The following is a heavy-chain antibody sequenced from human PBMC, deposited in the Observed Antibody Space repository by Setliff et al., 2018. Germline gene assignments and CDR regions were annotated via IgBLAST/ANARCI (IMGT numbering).Heavy chain of an antibody. Sequence: SETLSLTCTVSGGSISSGSDYWAWIRQPPGKGLEWLGTVYHSGGTYYNPSLKSRVTMSVDTSKNQFSLRLTSVTAADTAVYYCASSQFYINFGSWGQGTLVTVSS. CDR3: ASSQFYINFGS. D-gene: IGHD1-1*01. J-gene: IGHJ4*02. CDR2: VYHSGGT. V-gene: IGHV4-39*01. CDR1: GGSISSGSDY.